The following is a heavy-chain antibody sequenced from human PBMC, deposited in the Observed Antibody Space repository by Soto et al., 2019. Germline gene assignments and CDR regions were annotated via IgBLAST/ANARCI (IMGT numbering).Heavy chain of an antibody. V-gene: IGHV3-30*18. CDR3: AKIHTVTTPSDF. J-gene: IGHJ4*02. Sequence: LRLSCAVSGLSFSSYGIHWVRQAPGKGLEWVAHISYDGRSRFYADPVKGRFTTSRDNSKKTVYLQMDSLRVEDTAIYYCAKIHTVTTPSDFWGQGTLVTVSS. CDR2: ISYDGRSR. D-gene: IGHD4-17*01. CDR1: GLSFSSYG.